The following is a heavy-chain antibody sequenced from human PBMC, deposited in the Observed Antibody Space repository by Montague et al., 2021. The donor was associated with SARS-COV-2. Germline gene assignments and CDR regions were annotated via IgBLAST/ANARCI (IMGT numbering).Heavy chain of an antibody. CDR2: IYYSGST. Sequence: ETLSLTCTVSGGSISSYYWSWIRQPPGKGLEWIGYIYYSGSTNYNPSLKSRVTISVDTSKNQFSLKLSSVTAADTAVYYCARTYYDILTGYYNRGAFDIWGQGTMVTVSS. V-gene: IGHV4-59*08. J-gene: IGHJ3*02. CDR3: ARTYYDILTGYYNRGAFDI. CDR1: GGSISSYY. D-gene: IGHD3-9*01.